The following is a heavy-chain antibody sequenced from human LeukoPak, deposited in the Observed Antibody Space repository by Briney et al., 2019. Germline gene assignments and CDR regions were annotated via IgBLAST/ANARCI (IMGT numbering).Heavy chain of an antibody. D-gene: IGHD3-3*01. J-gene: IGHJ4*02. CDR1: GFTFSSYG. CDR2: IWYDGSNK. CDR3: ARGRSYDFWSGYSTPDY. V-gene: IGHV3-33*01. Sequence: GGSLRLSCAASGFTFSSYGMHWVRQAPGKGLEWVAVIWYDGSNKYYADSVKGRFTISRDNSKNTLDLQMNSLRAEDTAVYYCARGRSYDFWSGYSTPDYWGQGTLVTVSS.